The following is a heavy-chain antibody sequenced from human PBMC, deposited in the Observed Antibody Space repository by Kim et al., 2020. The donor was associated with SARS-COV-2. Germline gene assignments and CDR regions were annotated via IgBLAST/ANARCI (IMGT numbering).Heavy chain of an antibody. CDR3: ASGYNSHGDY. D-gene: IGHD5-18*01. Sequence: GATTYAQKFQGRVTVTSDTSTSTVYMELSSLTSEDTGLYYCASGYNSHGDYWGQGTLITVSS. J-gene: IGHJ4*02. CDR2: GAT. V-gene: IGHV1-46*01.